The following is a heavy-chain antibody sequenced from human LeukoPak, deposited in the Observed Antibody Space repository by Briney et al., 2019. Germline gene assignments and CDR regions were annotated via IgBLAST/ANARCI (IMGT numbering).Heavy chain of an antibody. CDR3: ARDKGNDYGTYDN. CDR1: GFPFSTYS. Sequence: GGSLILSCAASGFPFSTYSMHWVRQTPGKGLEWVSYSSSSGRAIYYADSVRGRFTMSRDNAKNSLFLQMDSLRDEDTAVYYCARDKGNDYGTYDNWGQGTLVTVSS. V-gene: IGHV3-48*02. D-gene: IGHD4-17*01. J-gene: IGHJ4*02. CDR2: SSSSGRAI.